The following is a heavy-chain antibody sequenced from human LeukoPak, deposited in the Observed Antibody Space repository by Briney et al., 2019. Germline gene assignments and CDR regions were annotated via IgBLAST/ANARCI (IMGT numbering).Heavy chain of an antibody. V-gene: IGHV4-30-4*08. Sequence: SSETLSLTCTVSGGSISSGDYYRSWIRQPPGKGLEWIGYIYYSGSTYYNPSLKSRVTISVDTSKNQFSLKLSSVTAADTAVYYCARVDGCSSTSCYTGTYFDYWGQGTLVTVSS. CDR1: GGSISSGDYY. D-gene: IGHD2-2*02. J-gene: IGHJ4*02. CDR2: IYYSGST. CDR3: ARVDGCSSTSCYTGTYFDY.